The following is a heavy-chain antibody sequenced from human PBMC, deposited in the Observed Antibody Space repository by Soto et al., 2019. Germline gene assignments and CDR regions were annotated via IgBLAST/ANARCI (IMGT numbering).Heavy chain of an antibody. D-gene: IGHD2-15*01. V-gene: IGHV1-8*01. Sequence: QVQLVQSGAEVKKPGASVKVSCKASGYTFTSYDINWVRQATGQGLEWMGWMNPNSGNTGYAQKFQGRVTMTRNTFISTAYMELSSLRSEDTAVYYCARAYCSGGSCRINWFDPWGQGTLVTVSS. J-gene: IGHJ5*02. CDR2: MNPNSGNT. CDR1: GYTFTSYD. CDR3: ARAYCSGGSCRINWFDP.